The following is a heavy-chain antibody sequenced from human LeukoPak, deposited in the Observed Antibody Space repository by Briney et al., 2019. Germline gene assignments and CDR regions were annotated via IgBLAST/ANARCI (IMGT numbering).Heavy chain of an antibody. CDR2: INHSGST. D-gene: IGHD2-2*01. CDR1: GGSFSGYY. CDR3: VVVVVPAAMRGGGHYYYGMDV. Sequence: SETLSLTCAVYGGSFSGYYWSRIRQPPGKGLEWIGEINHSGSTNYNPSLKSRVTISVDTSKNQFSLKLSSVTAADTAVYYCVVVVVPAAMRGGGHYYYGMDVWGQGTTVTVSS. J-gene: IGHJ6*02. V-gene: IGHV4-34*01.